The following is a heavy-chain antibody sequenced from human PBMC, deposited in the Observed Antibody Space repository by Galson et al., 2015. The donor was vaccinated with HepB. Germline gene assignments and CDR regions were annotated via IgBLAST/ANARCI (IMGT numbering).Heavy chain of an antibody. D-gene: IGHD2-21*02. CDR2: IYYSGNT. J-gene: IGHJ4*02. Sequence: TLSLTCTVSGGSISSGGYYWSWIRQHPGKGLEWIGYIYYSGNTYYNPSLKSRVTISVDTSKNQFSLRLSSVTAADTAVYYCARDALYGGSYRLDYWGQGTLVTVSS. CDR1: GGSISSGGYY. V-gene: IGHV4-31*03. CDR3: ARDALYGGSYRLDY.